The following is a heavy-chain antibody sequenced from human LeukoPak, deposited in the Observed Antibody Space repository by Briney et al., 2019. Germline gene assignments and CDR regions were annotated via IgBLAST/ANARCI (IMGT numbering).Heavy chain of an antibody. J-gene: IGHJ5*02. CDR3: AKGDTAMVTAAWFDP. D-gene: IGHD5-18*01. V-gene: IGHV3-23*01. CDR2: ISGSAGST. CDR1: GFTFSSYA. Sequence: PGGSLRLSCAASGFTFSSYAMSWVRQAPGKGPEWVSVISGSAGSTFYADSVKGRITVSRDNSKNTLYLQMNSLGAEDSAVYYCAKGDTAMVTAAWFDPWGQGTLVIVSS.